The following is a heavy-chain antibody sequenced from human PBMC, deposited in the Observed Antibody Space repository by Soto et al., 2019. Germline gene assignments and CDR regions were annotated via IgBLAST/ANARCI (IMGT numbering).Heavy chain of an antibody. Sequence: SETLSLTCTVSGGSISSSTYYWGWIRQPPGKGLEWIGSIYYSGSTYYNPSLKSRLALSVDTSKNRFSLKLSSVTAADTAVYYCARGHYYDSSGYYYETNWFDPWGQGTLVTVSS. CDR3: ARGHYYDSSGYYYETNWFDP. J-gene: IGHJ5*02. V-gene: IGHV4-39*01. D-gene: IGHD3-22*01. CDR2: IYYSGST. CDR1: GGSISSSTYY.